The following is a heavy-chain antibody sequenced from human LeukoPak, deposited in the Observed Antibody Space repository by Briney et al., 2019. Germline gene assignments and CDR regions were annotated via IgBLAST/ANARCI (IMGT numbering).Heavy chain of an antibody. V-gene: IGHV4-34*01. CDR3: ARGKVVITIFGVVITPHFDY. CDR2: INHSGST. J-gene: IGHJ4*02. D-gene: IGHD3-3*01. CDR1: GGSFSGYY. Sequence: PSETLSLTCAVYGGSFSGYYWSWSRERPGKGLEWIGEINHSGSTNYNPSLKSRVTISVDTSKNQFPLKLSSVTAADTAVYYCARGKVVITIFGVVITPHFDYWGQGTLVTVSS.